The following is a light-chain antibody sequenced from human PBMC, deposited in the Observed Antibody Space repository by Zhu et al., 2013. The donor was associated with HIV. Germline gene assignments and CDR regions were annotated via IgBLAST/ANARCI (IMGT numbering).Light chain of an antibody. CDR1: QDISNY. Sequence: DIQLTQSPSFLSASVGDRVTITCWASQDISNYLAWYQQKPGKAPKLLIFSTATLAAGVPSRFSGSGSGTEFTLTLSSLQPEDFATYYCLQLKSYPCSFGQGPSCRSN. J-gene: IGKJ2*04. V-gene: IGKV1-9*01. CDR2: STA. CDR3: LQLKSYPCS.